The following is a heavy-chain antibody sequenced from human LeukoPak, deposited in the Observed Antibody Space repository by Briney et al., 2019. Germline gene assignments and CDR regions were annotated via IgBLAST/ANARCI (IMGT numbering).Heavy chain of an antibody. J-gene: IGHJ4*02. V-gene: IGHV3-23*01. CDR3: ARAPVTSCRGAYCYPFDY. D-gene: IGHD2-21*01. CDR1: GFSLSSHA. CDR2: TSSSDAGT. Sequence: GGSLRLSCAASGFSLSSHAMSWVRQAPRKGLEWVSATSSSDAGTYYADSVRGRFTISRDNSKNTLYLQMNSLRAEDAAVYYCARAPVTSCRGAYCYPFDYWGQGTLVTVSS.